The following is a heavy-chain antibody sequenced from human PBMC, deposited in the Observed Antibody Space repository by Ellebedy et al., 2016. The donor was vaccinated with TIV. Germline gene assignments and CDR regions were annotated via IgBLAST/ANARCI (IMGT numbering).Heavy chain of an antibody. D-gene: IGHD6-6*01. CDR1: GYTFTNYY. J-gene: IGHJ6*02. V-gene: IGHV1-46*01. Sequence: AASVKVSCKASGYTFTNYYMHWVRQAPGQGLEWMGIIDPNSGTTSYAQKFQGRVTMTSDQSTSTVYMELSSLRSDDTAVYYCPREDLISSSSSDHYGVDVWGQGTTVTVSS. CDR2: IDPNSGTT. CDR3: PREDLISSSSSDHYGVDV.